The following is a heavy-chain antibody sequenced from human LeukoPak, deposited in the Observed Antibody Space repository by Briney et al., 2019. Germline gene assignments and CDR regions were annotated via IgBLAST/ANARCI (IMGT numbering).Heavy chain of an antibody. CDR1: GFTFSSYG. J-gene: IGHJ6*03. CDR2: IWYDGSNK. D-gene: IGHD2-15*01. V-gene: IGHV3-33*06. CDR3: AKAGYCSGGSCYRTWYYYYYMDA. Sequence: GGSLRLSCAASGFTFSSYGMHWVRQAPGKGLEWVAVIWYDGSNKYYADSVKGRFTISRDNSKNTLYLQMNSLRAEDTAVYYCAKAGYCSGGSCYRTWYYYYYMDAWGKGTTVAVSS.